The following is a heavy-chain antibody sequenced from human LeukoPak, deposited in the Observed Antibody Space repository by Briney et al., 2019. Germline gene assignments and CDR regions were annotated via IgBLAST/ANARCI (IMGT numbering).Heavy chain of an antibody. CDR2: IYYSGST. Sequence: SETLSLTCTVSGGSISSYYWSWIRQPPGKGLEWIGYIYYSGSTNYNPSLKSRVTISVDTSKNQFSLKLSPVTAADTAVYYCASFFGPGYYFDYWGQGTLVTVSS. CDR3: ASFFGPGYYFDY. V-gene: IGHV4-59*01. D-gene: IGHD2/OR15-2a*01. J-gene: IGHJ4*02. CDR1: GGSISSYY.